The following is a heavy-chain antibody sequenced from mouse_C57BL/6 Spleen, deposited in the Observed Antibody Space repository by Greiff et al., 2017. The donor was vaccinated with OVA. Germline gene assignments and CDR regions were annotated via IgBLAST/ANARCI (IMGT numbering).Heavy chain of an antibody. CDR1: GYAFSSSW. J-gene: IGHJ4*01. CDR2: IYPGDGDT. V-gene: IGHV1-82*01. Sequence: QVQLQQSGPELVKPGASVKISCKASGYAFSSSWMNWVKQRPGKGLEWIGRIYPGDGDTNYNGKFKGKATLTADKSSSTAYMQLSSLTSEDSAVYFWARGTTVVARYYYAMDDWGQGTSVTVSS. D-gene: IGHD1-1*01. CDR3: ARGTTVVARYYYAMDD.